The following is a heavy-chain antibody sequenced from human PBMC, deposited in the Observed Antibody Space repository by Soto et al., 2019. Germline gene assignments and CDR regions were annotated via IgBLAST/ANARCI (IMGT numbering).Heavy chain of an antibody. CDR1: GFTFSDYY. Sequence: GRSLRLSGAASGFTFSDYYMSWIRQAPGKGLEWVSYISSSSSYTNYADSVKGRFTISRDNAKNSLYLQMNSLRAEDTAVYYCARAPPGGYYYFFDYWGQGTLVTVSS. CDR2: ISSSSSYT. V-gene: IGHV3-11*06. CDR3: ARAPPGGYYYFFDY. J-gene: IGHJ4*02. D-gene: IGHD3-22*01.